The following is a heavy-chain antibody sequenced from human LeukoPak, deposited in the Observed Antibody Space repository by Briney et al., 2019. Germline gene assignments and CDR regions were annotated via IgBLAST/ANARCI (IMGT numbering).Heavy chain of an antibody. CDR1: GFTFSSYA. J-gene: IGHJ4*02. CDR3: AKDRFWSGYYGY. D-gene: IGHD3-3*01. V-gene: IGHV3-23*01. CDR2: ISGSGGST. Sequence: PGGPLRLSCAASGFTFSSYAMSRVRQAPGKGLEWVSAISGSGGSTYYADSVKGRFTISRDNSKNTLYLQMNSLRAEDTAVYYCAKDRFWSGYYGYWGQGTLVTVSS.